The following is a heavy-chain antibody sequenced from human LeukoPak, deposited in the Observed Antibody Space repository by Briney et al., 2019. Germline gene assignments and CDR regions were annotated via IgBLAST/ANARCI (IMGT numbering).Heavy chain of an antibody. D-gene: IGHD3-22*01. V-gene: IGHV1-69*06. CDR2: IMPISGTA. Sequence: ASVKVSCKASGGTFSSYVINWVRQAPGQGLEWMGGIMPISGTANHAQKFQGRVTITADKSTSTAYMELSSPRSEDTAVYYCARAPPSKYYYDSSGYEYTSRYFDYWGQGTLVTVSS. J-gene: IGHJ4*02. CDR1: GGTFSSYV. CDR3: ARAPPSKYYYDSSGYEYTSRYFDY.